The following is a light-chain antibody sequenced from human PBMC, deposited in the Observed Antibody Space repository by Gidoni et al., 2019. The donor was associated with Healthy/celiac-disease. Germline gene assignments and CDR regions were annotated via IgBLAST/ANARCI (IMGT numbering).Light chain of an antibody. Sequence: EIVMTQSPATLSVSPGERATLSCRASQSVSSNLAWYQQKPGQATRLLIYGASTRATCIPARFSGSGSGTEFTLTISSLQSEDFAVYYCQQYNNWPPGTFGQGTKVEIK. V-gene: IGKV3-15*01. J-gene: IGKJ1*01. CDR3: QQYNNWPPGT. CDR2: GAS. CDR1: QSVSSN.